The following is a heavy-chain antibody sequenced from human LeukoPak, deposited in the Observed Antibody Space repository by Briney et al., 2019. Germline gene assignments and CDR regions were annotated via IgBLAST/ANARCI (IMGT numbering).Heavy chain of an antibody. CDR3: AKDRGVVVVAATPGYWFDP. CDR1: GFTFNSYA. J-gene: IGHJ5*02. CDR2: ISGSGGST. V-gene: IGHV3-23*01. Sequence: SGGSLRLSCAASGFTFNSYAMSWVRQAPGKGLEWVSAISGSGGSTYYADSVKGRFTISRDNSKNTLYLQMNSLRAEDTAVYYCAKDRGVVVVAATPGYWFDPWGQGTLVTVSS. D-gene: IGHD2-15*01.